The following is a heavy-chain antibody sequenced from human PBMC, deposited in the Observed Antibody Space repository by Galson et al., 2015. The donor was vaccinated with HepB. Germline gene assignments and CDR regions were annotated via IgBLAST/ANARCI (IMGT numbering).Heavy chain of an antibody. CDR1: GFTFTSSA. V-gene: IGHV1-58*01. Sequence: SVKVSCKASGFTFTSSAVQWVRQARGQRLEWIGWIVVGSGNTNYAQKFQERVTITRDMSTSTAYMELSSLRSEDTAVYYCAAGYYDILTGYYSGTNWFDPWGQGTLVTVSS. CDR2: IVVGSGNT. CDR3: AAGYYDILTGYYSGTNWFDP. J-gene: IGHJ5*02. D-gene: IGHD3-9*01.